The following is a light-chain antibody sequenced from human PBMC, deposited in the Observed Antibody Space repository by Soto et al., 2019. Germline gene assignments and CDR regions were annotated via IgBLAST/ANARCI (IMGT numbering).Light chain of an antibody. CDR1: SSDVGAYNY. V-gene: IGLV2-14*03. J-gene: IGLJ1*01. Sequence: ALTQPASVSGSPGQSITISCTGTSSDVGAYNYVSWYQQHPGKVPKLMIYDVSDRPSGVSNRFSGSKSGNTASLTISGLQAEDEADYYCSSFTRSNSYVFGTGTKVTVL. CDR3: SSFTRSNSYV. CDR2: DVS.